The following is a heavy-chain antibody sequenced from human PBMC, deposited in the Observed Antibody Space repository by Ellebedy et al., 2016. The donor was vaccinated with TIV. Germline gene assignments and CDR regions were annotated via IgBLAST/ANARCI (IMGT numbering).Heavy chain of an antibody. D-gene: IGHD4-17*01. CDR1: GGTFSSYA. V-gene: IGHV1-69*13. CDR3: ARDSNDYGDYADVLDY. CDR2: IIPIFGTA. J-gene: IGHJ4*02. Sequence: SVKVSXXASGGTFSSYAISWVRQAPGQGLEWMGGIIPIFGTANYAQKFQGRVTITADESTSTAYMELSSLRSEDTAVYYCARDSNDYGDYADVLDYWGQGTLVTVSS.